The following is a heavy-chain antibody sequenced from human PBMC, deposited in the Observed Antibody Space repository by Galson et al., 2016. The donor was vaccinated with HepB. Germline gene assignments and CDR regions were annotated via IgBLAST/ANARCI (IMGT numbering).Heavy chain of an antibody. Sequence: ETLSPTCTVSGGSISRFYWSWIRQPPGRGLEWIGYIHYNGDTNYNPSPKSRVTISVDSSKNQFSLKLRSVTAADTAVYYCARGTPQLWFYWGQGTLVTVSS. J-gene: IGHJ4*02. CDR2: IHYNGDT. CDR3: ARGTPQLWFY. D-gene: IGHD5-18*01. CDR1: GGSISRFY. V-gene: IGHV4-59*01.